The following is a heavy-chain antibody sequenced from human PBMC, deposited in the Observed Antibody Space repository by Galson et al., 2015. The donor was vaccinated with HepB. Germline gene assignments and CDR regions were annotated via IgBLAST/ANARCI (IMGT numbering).Heavy chain of an antibody. V-gene: IGHV3-30*04. CDR2: ISYDGSNK. CDR1: GFTFSSYA. Sequence: SLRLSCAASGFTFSSYAMHWVRQAPGKGLEWVAVISYDGSNKYYADSVKGRFTISRDNSKNTLYLQMNSLRAEDTAVYYCARDLLRGAVAGYYFDYWGQGTLVTVSS. J-gene: IGHJ4*02. CDR3: ARDLLRGAVAGYYFDY. D-gene: IGHD6-19*01.